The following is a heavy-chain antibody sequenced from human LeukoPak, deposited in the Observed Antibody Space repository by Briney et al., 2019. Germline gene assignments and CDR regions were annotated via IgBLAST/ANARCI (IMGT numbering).Heavy chain of an antibody. CDR2: MNPNSGNT. CDR1: GYTFTSYD. J-gene: IGHJ4*02. CDR3: ARVPTYYYGSGSYYKPLDY. V-gene: IGHV1-8*01. Sequence: ASVKVSCKASGYTFTSYDINWVRQVTGQGLEWMGWMNPNSGNTGYAQKFQGRVTMTRNTSISTAYMELSSLRSEDTAVYYCARVPTYYYGSGSYYKPLDYWGQGTLVTVSS. D-gene: IGHD3-10*01.